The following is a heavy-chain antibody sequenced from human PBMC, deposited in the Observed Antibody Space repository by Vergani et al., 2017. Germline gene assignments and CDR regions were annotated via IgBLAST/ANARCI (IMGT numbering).Heavy chain of an antibody. CDR3: ARTSHVLRFLEWPRFDP. CDR2: IITFFGTT. CDR1: GGPFKNSA. D-gene: IGHD3-3*01. J-gene: IGHJ5*02. V-gene: IGHV1-69*13. Sequence: QVQLVQSGAEVKKPGSSVKVSCKASGGPFKNSAFSWVRQVPGQGLEWMGRIITFFGTTDYAQKFQGRVTITADESTSTAYMELSSLRSEDTAVYYCARTSHVLRFLEWPRFDPWGQGTLVTVSS.